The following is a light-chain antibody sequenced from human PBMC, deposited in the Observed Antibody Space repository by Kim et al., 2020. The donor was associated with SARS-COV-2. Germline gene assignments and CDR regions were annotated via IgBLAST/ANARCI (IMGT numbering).Light chain of an antibody. CDR2: GVN. J-gene: IGLJ1*01. V-gene: IGLV2-8*01. CDR3: SSYAGNNNFV. Sequence: GQAVTTSCSGTSRNVGDYNSVSWYQQHPGKAPKLIIYGVNKRPSGVPDRFSGSKSGNTASLTVSGLQTDDEADYYCSSYAGNNNFVFGTGTKVTVL. CDR1: SRNVGDYNS.